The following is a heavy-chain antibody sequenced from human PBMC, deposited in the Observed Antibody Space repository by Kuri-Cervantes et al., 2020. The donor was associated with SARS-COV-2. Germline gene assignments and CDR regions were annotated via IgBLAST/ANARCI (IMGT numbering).Heavy chain of an antibody. CDR1: GFTVGDYA. Sequence: GESLKISCTASGFTVGDYAMSWFRQAPGKGLEWVGFIRSKAYGGTTEYAASVKGRFTISRDDSKIIAYLQMNSLKTEDTAVYYCTRGLTLHYYDATRAFDIWGQGTMVTVSS. J-gene: IGHJ3*02. CDR3: TRGLTLHYYDATRAFDI. D-gene: IGHD3-22*01. V-gene: IGHV3-49*03. CDR2: IRSKAYGGTT.